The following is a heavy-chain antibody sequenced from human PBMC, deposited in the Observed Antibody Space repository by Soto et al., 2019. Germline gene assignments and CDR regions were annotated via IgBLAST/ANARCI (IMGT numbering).Heavy chain of an antibody. Sequence: GGSLRLSCAASGFTFSSYAMSWVRQAPGKGLEWVSAISGSGGSTYYADSVKGRFTISRDNSKNTLYLQMNSLRAEDTAVYYCAKDRDSGWYPTGYFDYWGQGTLVTVSS. CDR1: GFTFSSYA. CDR2: ISGSGGST. D-gene: IGHD6-19*01. J-gene: IGHJ4*02. V-gene: IGHV3-23*01. CDR3: AKDRDSGWYPTGYFDY.